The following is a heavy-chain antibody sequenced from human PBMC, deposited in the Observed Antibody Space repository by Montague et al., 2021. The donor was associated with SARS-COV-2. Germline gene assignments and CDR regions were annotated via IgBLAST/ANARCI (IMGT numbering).Heavy chain of an antibody. CDR1: GGSISSYY. J-gene: IGHJ4*01. CDR3: ARGDYYDSTGYYDY. CDR2: IYYSGST. V-gene: IGHV4-59*01. Sequence: SETLSLTCTVSGGSISSYYWSWIRQPPGKGLEWIGYIYYSGSTNYNPSLKSRVTTSVDTSKNQFSLRVRSVTAADTAVYYCARGDYYDSTGYYDYWGQGTLVTVSS. D-gene: IGHD3-22*01.